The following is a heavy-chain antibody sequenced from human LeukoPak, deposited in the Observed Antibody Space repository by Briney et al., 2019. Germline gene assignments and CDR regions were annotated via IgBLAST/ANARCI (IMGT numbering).Heavy chain of an antibody. CDR1: GFTVSSNY. J-gene: IGHJ6*02. D-gene: IGHD7-27*01. CDR3: ARWKTGDYGMDV. Sequence: GGSLRLSCAASGFTVSSNYMSCVRQAPGKGLEWVSVIYSGGSTYYADSVKGRFTISRDNSKNTLYLQMNSLRAEDTAVYYCARWKTGDYGMDVWGQGTTVTVSS. V-gene: IGHV3-53*01. CDR2: IYSGGST.